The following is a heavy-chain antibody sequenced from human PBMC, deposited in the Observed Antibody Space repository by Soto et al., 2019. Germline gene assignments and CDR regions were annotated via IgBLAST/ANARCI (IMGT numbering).Heavy chain of an antibody. J-gene: IGHJ4*02. CDR3: ARPYYDSSGYYLWYFDY. Sequence: QVQLVQSGAEVKKPGSSVKLSCKASGDSFNTFAVTWVRQAPGQGLEWMGGIIPNFDTPNYAQKFQGRVTIIADTSTSTPYMELSSLRSEDTAVYYCARPYYDSSGYYLWYFDYWGQGTLVPVSS. CDR1: GDSFNTFA. V-gene: IGHV1-69*06. D-gene: IGHD3-22*01. CDR2: IIPNFDTP.